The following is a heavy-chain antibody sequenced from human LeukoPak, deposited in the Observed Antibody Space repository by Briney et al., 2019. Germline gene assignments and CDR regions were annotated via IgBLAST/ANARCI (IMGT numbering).Heavy chain of an antibody. Sequence: SETLSLTCTVSGGSISSGSYYWSWIRQPAGKGLEYIGRIYSSGSTNYNPSLRSRLTISVDTSKNQFSLKLSSVTAADTAVYYCARLPEGYKGAHEDYWGQGTLVTVSS. D-gene: IGHD5-18*01. V-gene: IGHV4-61*02. J-gene: IGHJ4*02. CDR1: GGSISSGSYY. CDR2: IYSSGST. CDR3: ARLPEGYKGAHEDY.